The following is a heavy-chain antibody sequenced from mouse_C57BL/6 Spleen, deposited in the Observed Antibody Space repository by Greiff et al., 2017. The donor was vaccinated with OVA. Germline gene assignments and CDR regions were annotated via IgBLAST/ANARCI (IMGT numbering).Heavy chain of an antibody. V-gene: IGHV5-4*03. Sequence: EVNLVESGGGLVKPGGSLKLSCAASGFTFSSYAMSWVRQTPEQRLEWVATISDGGSYTYYPDNVKGRFTISRDNAKNNLYLQMSQLKSEDTAVYYCARPYGHWYFDVWGTGTTVTVSS. CDR1: GFTFSSYA. CDR3: ARPYGHWYFDV. D-gene: IGHD1-1*02. CDR2: ISDGGSYT. J-gene: IGHJ1*03.